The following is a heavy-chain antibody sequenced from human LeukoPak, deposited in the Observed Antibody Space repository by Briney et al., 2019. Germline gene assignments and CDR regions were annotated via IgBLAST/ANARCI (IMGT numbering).Heavy chain of an antibody. CDR2: IYGDGSST. D-gene: IGHD3-3*01. Sequence: GGSLRLSCAASGFTFSSYWMHWVRQAPGKGLVWVSRIYGDGSSTAYADPVKGRFTISRDNAKNTLYLQMNSLRAEDTAVYYCATRYDFWSGSKYYFDYWGQGTLVTVSS. J-gene: IGHJ4*02. CDR1: GFTFSSYW. CDR3: ATRYDFWSGSKYYFDY. V-gene: IGHV3-74*01.